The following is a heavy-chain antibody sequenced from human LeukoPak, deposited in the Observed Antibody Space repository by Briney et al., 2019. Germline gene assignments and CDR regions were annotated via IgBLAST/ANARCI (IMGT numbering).Heavy chain of an antibody. CDR1: GGSFSGYY. CDR3: ARAGGVRGVKAPF. J-gene: IGHJ4*02. V-gene: IGHV4-34*01. CDR2: INHSGST. Sequence: SETLSLTCAVYGGSFSGYYWSWIRQPPGKGLEWIGEINHSGSTNYNPSLKSRVTISVDTSKNQFSLKLSSVTAADTAVYYCARAGGVRGVKAPFWGQGTLVTVSS. D-gene: IGHD3-10*01.